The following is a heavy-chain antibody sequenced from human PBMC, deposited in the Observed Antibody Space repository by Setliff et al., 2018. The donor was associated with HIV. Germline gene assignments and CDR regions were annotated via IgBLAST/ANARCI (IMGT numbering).Heavy chain of an antibody. CDR1: GGSFSGYY. Sequence: LSLTCAVYGGSFSGYYWSWIRQPPGKGLEWIGEINHSGSTNYNPSLKSRVTISVDTSKNQFSLKLSSVTAADTAVYYCARVGPPDFWSGSFQHWGQGTLVTVSA. D-gene: IGHD3-3*01. CDR3: ARVGPPDFWSGSFQH. J-gene: IGHJ1*01. V-gene: IGHV4-34*01. CDR2: INHSGST.